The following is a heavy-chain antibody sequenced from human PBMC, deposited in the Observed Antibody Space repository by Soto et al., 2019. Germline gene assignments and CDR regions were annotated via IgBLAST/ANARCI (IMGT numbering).Heavy chain of an antibody. Sequence: QVQLVQSGAEVKKPGSSVKVSYKASGGTFSSYTISWVRQAPGQGLEWMGRIIPILGIANYAQKFQGRVTITADKSTSTAYMELSSLRSEDTAVYYCARDPKGDAYCGGDCYQEYFQHWGQGTLVTVSS. J-gene: IGHJ1*01. CDR3: ARDPKGDAYCGGDCYQEYFQH. CDR1: GGTFSSYT. D-gene: IGHD2-21*02. CDR2: IIPILGIA. V-gene: IGHV1-69*08.